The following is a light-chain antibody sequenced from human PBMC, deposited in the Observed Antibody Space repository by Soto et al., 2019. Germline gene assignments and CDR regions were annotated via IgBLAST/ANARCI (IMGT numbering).Light chain of an antibody. Sequence: DIVMTQSPLSLSVTPGQPASISCKSSQGLLNSGGKTYFYWYLQKPGQPPQLLIYEVFNRFSGVPDRVSGSGSGTDFTLNISRVEAEDVGFYYCLQTTQFPWTFGQGTKVDIK. CDR2: EVF. J-gene: IGKJ1*01. CDR1: QGLLNSGGKTY. V-gene: IGKV2D-29*01. CDR3: LQTTQFPWT.